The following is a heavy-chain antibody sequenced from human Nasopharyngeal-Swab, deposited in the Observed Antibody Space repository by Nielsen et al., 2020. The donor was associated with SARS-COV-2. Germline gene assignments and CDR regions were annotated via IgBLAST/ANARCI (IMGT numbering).Heavy chain of an antibody. Sequence: GGSLRLSCAASGFTFRSYAISWVRKAPGKGLEWVSVISGSDHTTYYADSVKGRFTISRDNSKNTVNLQMNSLRVEDTAIYYCAKDRDSGDDSEEYYHYYGMDVWGQGAPVTVSS. CDR2: ISGSDHTT. CDR1: GFTFRSYA. CDR3: AKDRDSGDDSEEYYHYYGMDV. D-gene: IGHD5-12*01. J-gene: IGHJ6*02. V-gene: IGHV3-23*01.